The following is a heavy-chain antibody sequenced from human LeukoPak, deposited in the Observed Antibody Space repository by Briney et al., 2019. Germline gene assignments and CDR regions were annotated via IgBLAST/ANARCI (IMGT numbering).Heavy chain of an antibody. J-gene: IGHJ4*02. Sequence: PSETLSLTCAVSGYSISSNYYWGWIRPPPGKSLEWIGSIYHSGSTYYNPSLRSRATISVDTSKNHFSLKLSSVTAADTAVYYCARGISTSGIDFWGLGTLVTVST. D-gene: IGHD2-8*01. CDR1: GYSISSNYY. CDR3: ARGISTSGIDF. CDR2: IYHSGST. V-gene: IGHV4-38-2*01.